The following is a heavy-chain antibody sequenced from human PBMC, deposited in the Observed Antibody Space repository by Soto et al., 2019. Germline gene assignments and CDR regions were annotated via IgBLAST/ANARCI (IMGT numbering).Heavy chain of an antibody. Sequence: QVQLVQSGAEVKKSGSSVKISCKASGGTFISYTISWVRQAPGQGLEWMGRIIPILGIANYAQKFQGRVTITADKSTSTAYMELSSLRSEDTAVYYCAREEYYYGSGAFFDYWGQVTLVTVSS. CDR3: AREEYYYGSGAFFDY. V-gene: IGHV1-69*08. J-gene: IGHJ4*02. D-gene: IGHD3-10*01. CDR1: GGTFISYT. CDR2: IIPILGIA.